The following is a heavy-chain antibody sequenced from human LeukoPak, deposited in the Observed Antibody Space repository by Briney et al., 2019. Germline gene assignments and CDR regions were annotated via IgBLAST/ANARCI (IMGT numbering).Heavy chain of an antibody. J-gene: IGHJ4*02. CDR1: GFTFSNYG. V-gene: IGHV3-30*18. D-gene: IGHD4-23*01. CDR3: AKDLGDYDGNSDLNY. Sequence: GRSLRLSCAASGFTFSNYGMHWVRQAPGKGLEWVAVISYDGSNKYYADSVKGRFTISRDNSKNTLYLQMNSLRAEDTAVYYCAKDLGDYDGNSDLNYWGQGTLVTVSS. CDR2: ISYDGSNK.